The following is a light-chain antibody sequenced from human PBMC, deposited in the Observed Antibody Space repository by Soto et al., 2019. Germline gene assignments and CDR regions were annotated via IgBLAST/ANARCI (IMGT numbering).Light chain of an antibody. Sequence: DIHMTQSPSTLSASVGDRVTITCRASQSISIWLAWYQQKPGKAPNLLIYKTSSLESGVPSRFSGSGSGTEFSLTISSLQPDDFATYYCQQYNDYSWTFGQGTKVELK. CDR3: QQYNDYSWT. J-gene: IGKJ1*01. CDR1: QSISIW. V-gene: IGKV1-5*03. CDR2: KTS.